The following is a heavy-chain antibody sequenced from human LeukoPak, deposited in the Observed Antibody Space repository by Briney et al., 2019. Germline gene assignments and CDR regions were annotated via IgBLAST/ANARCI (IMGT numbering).Heavy chain of an antibody. J-gene: IGHJ4*02. CDR3: ARASHVAARPYYFDY. Sequence: PVGSLRLSCAASGFTFSSYEMNWVRQAPGKGLEWVSYISSSGSTIYYADSVKGRFTISRDNAKNSLYLQMNSLRAEDTAVYYCARASHVAARPYYFDYWGQGTLVTVSS. V-gene: IGHV3-48*03. CDR2: ISSSGSTI. D-gene: IGHD6-6*01. CDR1: GFTFSSYE.